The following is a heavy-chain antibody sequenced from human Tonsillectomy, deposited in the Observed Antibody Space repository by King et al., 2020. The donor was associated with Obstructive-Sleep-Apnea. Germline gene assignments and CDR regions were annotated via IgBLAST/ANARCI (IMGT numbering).Heavy chain of an antibody. V-gene: IGHV3-23*04. CDR1: GFTFCSYA. CDR3: AKDSYYDILTGYFLG. D-gene: IGHD3-9*01. CDR2: ISGRGGST. J-gene: IGHJ4*02. Sequence: VQLVESGGGLVQPGGSLRLSCAASGFTFCSYAMSWVSQAPGKGLEWVSVISGRGGSTYYADSGKGRFTISRDNSKNTLYLQMNSLRAEDTAVYYCAKDSYYDILTGYFLGWGQGTLVTVSS.